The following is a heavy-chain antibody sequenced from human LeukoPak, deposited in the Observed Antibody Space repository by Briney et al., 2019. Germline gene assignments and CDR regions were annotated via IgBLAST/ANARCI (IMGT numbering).Heavy chain of an antibody. CDR3: ARVKTMIIVVSLFDY. Sequence: ASVKVSCKASGYTFTGYYMHWVRQAPGQGLEWMGWINPNSGGTNYAQKFQGRVTMTRDTSISTTFMELNRLTPDDTAVYYCARVKTMIIVVSLFDYWGQGPLVTVSS. V-gene: IGHV1-2*02. J-gene: IGHJ4*02. CDR1: GYTFTGYY. D-gene: IGHD3-22*01. CDR2: INPNSGGT.